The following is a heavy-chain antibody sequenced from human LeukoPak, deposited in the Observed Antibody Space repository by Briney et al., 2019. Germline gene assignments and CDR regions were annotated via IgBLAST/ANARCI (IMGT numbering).Heavy chain of an antibody. CDR2: ITNDGSST. CDR1: GLTFSSHW. CDR3: AKDLLYSSSWYRGDY. Sequence: PGGSLRLSCAASGLTFSSHWMHWVRQAPGKGLVWVSRITNDGSSTTYADSVKGRFTISRDNSKNTLYLQMNSLRAEDTAVYYCAKDLLYSSSWYRGDYWGQGTLVTVSS. D-gene: IGHD6-13*01. J-gene: IGHJ4*02. V-gene: IGHV3-74*01.